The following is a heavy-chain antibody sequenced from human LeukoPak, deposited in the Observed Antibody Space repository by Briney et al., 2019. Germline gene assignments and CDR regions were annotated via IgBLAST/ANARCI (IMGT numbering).Heavy chain of an antibody. Sequence: NTSETLSLTCTVSGGSIGSYYWSWIRQPPGKGLEWIGYIYYSGSTNYNPSLKSRVTISVDTSKNQFSLKLSSVTAADTAVYYCARECGGDCPLDAFDIWGQGTMVTVSS. CDR1: GGSIGSYY. D-gene: IGHD2-21*02. J-gene: IGHJ3*02. CDR2: IYYSGST. V-gene: IGHV4-59*01. CDR3: ARECGGDCPLDAFDI.